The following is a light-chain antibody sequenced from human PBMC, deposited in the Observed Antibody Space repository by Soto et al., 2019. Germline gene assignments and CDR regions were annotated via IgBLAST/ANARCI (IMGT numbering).Light chain of an antibody. CDR2: GNT. Sequence: QSVLTQPPSVSGAPGQRVTISCTGSSSNIGTGYDVHWYQQLPGTAPKLLIYGNTNRPSGVPDRVSGSKSGTSASLAITGLQAEDEADYCCQSYDSSLSGYVFGTGTKLTVL. CDR1: SSNIGTGYD. J-gene: IGLJ1*01. CDR3: QSYDSSLSGYV. V-gene: IGLV1-40*01.